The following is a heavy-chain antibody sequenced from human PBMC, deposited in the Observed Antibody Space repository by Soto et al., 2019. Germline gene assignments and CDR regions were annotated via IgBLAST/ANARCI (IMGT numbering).Heavy chain of an antibody. CDR1: GYTFTSYG. CDR3: ATAPYDFWSGYYALELDAFDI. D-gene: IGHD3-3*01. Sequence: XSVKVCGEASGYTFTSYGISWVRQAPVQGLEWMGWISAYNGNTNYAQKLQGRVTMTTDTSTSTAYMELRSLRSDDTAVYYCATAPYDFWSGYYALELDAFDIWGQGTMVTVSS. CDR2: ISAYNGNT. J-gene: IGHJ3*02. V-gene: IGHV1-18*04.